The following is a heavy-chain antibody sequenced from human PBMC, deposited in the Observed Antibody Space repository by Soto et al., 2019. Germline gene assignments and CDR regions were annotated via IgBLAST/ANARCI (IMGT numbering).Heavy chain of an antibody. D-gene: IGHD6-19*01. Sequence: QVQVVQSGAEVKKPGASVKVSCKTSGYTFTNYHVHWVRQAPGQGLEWMGAINPNGGSTTYAQHLQGRVTMTSDSSTSTVYMEMGSLRSDDSAVSYCALPKNTLGWYNFWGQGTLVTVS. CDR1: GYTFTNYH. CDR3: ALPKNTLGWYNF. J-gene: IGHJ4*02. V-gene: IGHV1-46*01. CDR2: INPNGGST.